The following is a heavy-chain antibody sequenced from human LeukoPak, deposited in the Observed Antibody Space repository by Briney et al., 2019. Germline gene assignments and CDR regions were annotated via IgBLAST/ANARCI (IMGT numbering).Heavy chain of an antibody. J-gene: IGHJ4*02. CDR1: GFTFSSYA. CDR3: AKELVRDYYGSGSYFGY. V-gene: IGHV3-23*01. CDR2: ISGSGGST. D-gene: IGHD3-10*01. Sequence: GGSLRLSCAASGFTFSSYAMSWVRQAPGKGLEWVSAISGSGGSTYYADSVKGRFTISRDNSKNTLYLQMNSLRAEDTAVYYCAKELVRDYYGSGSYFGYWGQGTLVTVSS.